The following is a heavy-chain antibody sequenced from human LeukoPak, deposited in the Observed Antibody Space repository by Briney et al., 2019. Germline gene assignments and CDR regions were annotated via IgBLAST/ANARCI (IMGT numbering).Heavy chain of an antibody. CDR1: GGSFRDYY. CDR2: IHHSGST. Sequence: SETLSLTCAVFGGSFRDYYWSWVRQSPAKGLEWIGEIHHSGSTKYNPSLRSRVTISVDTSKNQVSLKLTSVAAADTAIYYCSCSGGSCYYRGDRGPWGQGTLVTVSS. V-gene: IGHV4-34*01. D-gene: IGHD2-15*01. J-gene: IGHJ5*02. CDR3: SCSGGSCYYRGDRGP.